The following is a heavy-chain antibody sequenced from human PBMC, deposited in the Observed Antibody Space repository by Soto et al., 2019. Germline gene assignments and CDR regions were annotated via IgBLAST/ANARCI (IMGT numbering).Heavy chain of an antibody. Sequence: EVQLVESGGGLVKPGGSLRLSCAASGLTFSSYSMNWVRQAPGKGLEWVSSISSSSSYIYYADSVKGRFTISRDNAKNSLYLQMNSLRAEDTAVYYCARDPIRRAGAVAGTDLGYWGQGTLVTVSS. CDR3: ARDPIRRAGAVAGTDLGY. J-gene: IGHJ4*02. V-gene: IGHV3-21*01. CDR2: ISSSSSYI. CDR1: GLTFSSYS. D-gene: IGHD6-19*01.